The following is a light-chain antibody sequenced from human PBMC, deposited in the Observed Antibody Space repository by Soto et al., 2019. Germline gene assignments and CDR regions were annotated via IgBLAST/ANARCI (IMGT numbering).Light chain of an antibody. Sequence: EIVLTQSPGTLSLSPGERATLSCRASQSVSSSYLAWYQQNPGQAPMLLIYGASSSATGIPDRFSGSGSGTDFTLSITRLEPEDFAVYYCQQYGRSPYTFGRGTKLEIK. CDR2: GAS. V-gene: IGKV3-20*01. CDR1: QSVSSSY. J-gene: IGKJ2*01. CDR3: QQYGRSPYT.